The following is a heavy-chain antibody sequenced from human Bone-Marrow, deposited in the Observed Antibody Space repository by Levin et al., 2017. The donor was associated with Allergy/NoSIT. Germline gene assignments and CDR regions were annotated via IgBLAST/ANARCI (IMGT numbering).Heavy chain of an antibody. CDR2: ISGSGGST. J-gene: IGHJ4*02. Sequence: LSLTCAASGFTFSSSAMSWVRQAPGKGLEWVSAISGSGGSTYYADSVKGRFTISRDNSKNTLYLQMNSLRAEDTAVYYCAKARGIAVADKFDYWGQGTLVTVSS. CDR1: GFTFSSSA. D-gene: IGHD6-19*01. CDR3: AKARGIAVADKFDY. V-gene: IGHV3-23*01.